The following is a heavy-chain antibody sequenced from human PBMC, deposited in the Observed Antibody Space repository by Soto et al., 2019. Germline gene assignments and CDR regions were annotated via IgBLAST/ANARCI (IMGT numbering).Heavy chain of an antibody. CDR1: GFTFSRYA. Sequence: GGSLRLSCSASGFTFSRYAMHWVRQAPGKGLEYVSAISSNGGSTYYADSVKGRFTISRDNSKNTLYLQMSSLRAEDTAVYYCVKESDYYYVFTKLTGFYYCGQGSLVTVPQ. J-gene: IGHJ4*02. V-gene: IGHV3-64D*08. D-gene: IGHD3-16*01. CDR2: ISSNGGST. CDR3: VKESDYYYVFTKLTGFYY.